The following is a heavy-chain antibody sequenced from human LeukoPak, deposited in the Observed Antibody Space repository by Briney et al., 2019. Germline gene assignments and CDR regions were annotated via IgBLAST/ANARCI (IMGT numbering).Heavy chain of an antibody. CDR2: IYYSGST. D-gene: IGHD1-7*01. J-gene: IGHJ4*02. CDR1: GGSISSYY. V-gene: IGHV4-59*12. CDR3: ARDPQLELRWGPLYYFDY. Sequence: PSETLSLTCTVSGGSISSYYWSWIRQPPGKGLEWIGYIYYSGSTNYNPSLKSRVTISVDTSKNQFSLKLSSVTAADTAVYYCARDPQLELRWGPLYYFDYWGQGTLVTVSS.